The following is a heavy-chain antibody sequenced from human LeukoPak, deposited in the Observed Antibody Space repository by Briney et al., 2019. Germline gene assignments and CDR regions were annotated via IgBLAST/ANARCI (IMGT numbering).Heavy chain of an antibody. V-gene: IGHV3-23*01. D-gene: IGHD3-10*01. CDR3: AKDQSYYNWFDP. Sequence: GGSLRLSCAASGFTFSSYAMTWVRQAPGKGLEWVTSIDANGAGAFYADSVKGRFSISRDNAKNTLGLQMHSLTAEDTAVYYCAKDQSYYNWFDPWGQGTLVTVSS. CDR2: IDANGAGA. J-gene: IGHJ5*02. CDR1: GFTFSSYA.